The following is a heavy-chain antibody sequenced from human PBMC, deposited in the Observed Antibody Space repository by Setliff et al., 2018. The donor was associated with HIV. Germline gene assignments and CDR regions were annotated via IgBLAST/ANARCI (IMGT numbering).Heavy chain of an antibody. J-gene: IGHJ4*02. CDR1: GGSFSAYY. CDR3: ARELPGVCYFDD. V-gene: IGHV4-34*10. Sequence: SETLSLTCAVYGGSFSAYYWSWIRQSPEMGLEWIAEISHTGSTKYNPSLGSRVTMTRDTSTSAIYMELNGLTSEDTAVYYCARELPGVCYFDDWGQGTLVTVSS. D-gene: IGHD1-1*01. CDR2: ISHTGST.